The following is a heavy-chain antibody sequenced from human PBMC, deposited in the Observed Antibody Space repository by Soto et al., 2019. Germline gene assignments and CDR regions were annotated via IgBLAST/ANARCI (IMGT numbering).Heavy chain of an antibody. CDR3: AKDYGYCSGGSCYSSGGFDP. D-gene: IGHD2-15*01. Sequence: QVQLVESGGGVVQPGRSLRLSCAASGFTFSSYGMHWVRQAPGKGLEWVAVISYDGSNKYYADSVKGRFTISRDNSKNARYRQMNSLRAEDTAVYYCAKDYGYCSGGSCYSSGGFDPWGQGTLVTVSS. CDR2: ISYDGSNK. V-gene: IGHV3-30*18. CDR1: GFTFSSYG. J-gene: IGHJ5*02.